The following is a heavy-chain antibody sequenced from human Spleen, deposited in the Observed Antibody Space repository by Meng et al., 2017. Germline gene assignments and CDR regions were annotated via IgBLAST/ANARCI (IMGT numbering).Heavy chain of an antibody. Sequence: GGSLRLSCVASGFRVTDAWMSWVRQAPGKGLEWVGRIKSKTDGGTTDYAAPVKGRFTISRDDSKNTLYLQMNSLKTEDTAVYYCTTDYGQYYGMDVWGQGTTVTVSS. D-gene: IGHD3-10*01. CDR3: TTDYGQYYGMDV. V-gene: IGHV3-15*01. J-gene: IGHJ6*02. CDR1: GFRVTDAW. CDR2: IKSKTDGGTT.